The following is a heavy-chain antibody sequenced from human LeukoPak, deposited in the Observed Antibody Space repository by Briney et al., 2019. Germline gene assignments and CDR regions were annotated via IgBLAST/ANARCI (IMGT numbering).Heavy chain of an antibody. CDR2: ISSSGGST. CDR1: GFTFSTYA. V-gene: IGHV3-23*01. J-gene: IGHJ4*02. Sequence: PGGSLRLSCAASGFTFSTYAMSWVRQAPGKGLEWVSAISSSGGSTYYADSVKGRFTISRDNSKNTLYLQMNSLRAEDTAIYYCAKGNYGYYFDYWGQGTLVTVSS. D-gene: IGHD4-11*01. CDR3: AKGNYGYYFDY.